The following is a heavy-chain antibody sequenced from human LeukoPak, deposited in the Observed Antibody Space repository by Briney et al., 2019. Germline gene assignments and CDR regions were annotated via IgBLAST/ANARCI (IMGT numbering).Heavy chain of an antibody. D-gene: IGHD1/OR15-1a*01. J-gene: IGHJ4*02. CDR1: GFTFSDYY. CDR2: ISSGSSTI. Sequence: PGGSLRLSCAASGFTFSDYYMSWIRQAPGKGLEWVSYISSGSSTIYYADSVKGRLTISRDNAKNSLYLQMNSLRAEDTAIYYCARDPNVNKNFDYWGQGTLVTVSS. V-gene: IGHV3-11*01. CDR3: ARDPNVNKNFDY.